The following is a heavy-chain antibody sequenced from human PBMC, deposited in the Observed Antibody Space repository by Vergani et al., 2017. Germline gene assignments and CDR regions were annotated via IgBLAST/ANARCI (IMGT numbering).Heavy chain of an antibody. CDR1: GGSISSYY. J-gene: IGHJ4*02. V-gene: IGHV4-59*01. CDR3: ARDLNWGAFDY. Sequence: QVQLQESGPGLVKPSETLSLTCTVSGGSISSYYWSWIRQPPGKGLEWIGYIYYSGSTNYNPSLKSRVTISVDTSKNQFSLKLSSVTAADTAVYYCARDLNWGAFDYWGQGTLVTVSS. D-gene: IGHD7-27*01. CDR2: IYYSGST.